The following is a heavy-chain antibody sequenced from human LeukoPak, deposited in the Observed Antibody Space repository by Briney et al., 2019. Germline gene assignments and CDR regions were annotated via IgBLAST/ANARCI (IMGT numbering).Heavy chain of an antibody. D-gene: IGHD3-10*01. CDR2: IYSGGST. CDR3: AGGDYYGSGSYWGDAFDI. Sequence: PGGSLRLSCAASGFTVSSNYMSWVRQAPGKGLEWVSVIYSGGSTYYADSVKGRFTISRDNSENTLYLQMNSLRAEDTAVYYCAGGDYYGSGSYWGDAFDIWGQGTMVTVSS. V-gene: IGHV3-66*02. CDR1: GFTVSSNY. J-gene: IGHJ3*02.